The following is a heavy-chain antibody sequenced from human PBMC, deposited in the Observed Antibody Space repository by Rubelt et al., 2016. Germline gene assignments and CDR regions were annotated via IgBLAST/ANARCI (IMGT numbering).Heavy chain of an antibody. CDR1: GFTFSSYA. V-gene: IGHV3-23*04. J-gene: IGHJ5*02. D-gene: IGHD6-19*01. Sequence: EVHLVDSVGGLVQPGGSLTLSCAASGFTFSSYAMSWVRPAPGKGLEWVSAISGVGGSTYYAYSVKGRFSISSDNSNNTLYLEMNSLRAEDTAVYYCAKDFSTSVAADWFDPWGQGSLVTVSS. CDR2: ISGVGGST. CDR3: AKDFSTSVAADWFDP.